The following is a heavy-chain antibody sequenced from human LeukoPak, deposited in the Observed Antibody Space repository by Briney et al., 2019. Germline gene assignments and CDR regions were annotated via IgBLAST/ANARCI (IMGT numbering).Heavy chain of an antibody. D-gene: IGHD3-3*01. CDR1: GFTFSSYW. CDR3: AREITIFTYYMDV. J-gene: IGHJ6*03. CDR2: IKQDGSEK. V-gene: IGHV3-7*01. Sequence: GGSLRLSCAASGFTFSSYWMSWVRQAPGKGLEWVANIKQDGSEKYYVDSVKGRFTISRDNAKNSLYLQMNSLRAEDTAVYYCAREITIFTYYMDVWGKGTTVTVSS.